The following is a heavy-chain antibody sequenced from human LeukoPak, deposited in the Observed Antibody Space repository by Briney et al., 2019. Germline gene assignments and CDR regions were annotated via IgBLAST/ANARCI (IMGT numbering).Heavy chain of an antibody. CDR3: ARDPGYNYGYDY. CDR1: GVGGTSNY. D-gene: IGHD5-18*01. Sequence: GGALILSCGAAGVGGTSNYMSWVRQAPGEGREWVAIIYSGGSTFYADSVKGRFTISRDNSKNTLYLQMNSLRAEDTAVYYCARDPGYNYGYDYWGQGTLVTVSS. J-gene: IGHJ4*02. CDR2: IYSGGST. V-gene: IGHV3-53*01.